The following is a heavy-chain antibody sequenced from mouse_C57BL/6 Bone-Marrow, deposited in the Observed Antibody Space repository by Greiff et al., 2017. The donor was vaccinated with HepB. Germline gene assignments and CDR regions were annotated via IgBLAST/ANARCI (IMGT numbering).Heavy chain of an antibody. J-gene: IGHJ1*03. CDR3: ARGYGSSPSYWYFDV. V-gene: IGHV1-50*01. CDR2: IDPSDSYT. Sequence: QVQLQQPGAELVKPGASVKLSCKASGYTFTSYWMQWVKQRPGQGLEWIGEIDPSDSYTNYNQKLKGKATLTVDTSSSTAFMQLSSLTSEDAAVYYCARGYGSSPSYWYFDVWGTGTTVTVSS. D-gene: IGHD1-1*01. CDR1: GYTFTSYW.